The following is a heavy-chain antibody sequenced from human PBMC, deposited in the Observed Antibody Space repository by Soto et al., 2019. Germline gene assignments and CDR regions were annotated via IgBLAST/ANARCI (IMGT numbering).Heavy chain of an antibody. CDR3: ARVSEQWLVRGWFDP. J-gene: IGHJ5*02. CDR2: IYYSGST. Sequence: QVQLQESGPGLVKPSQTLSLTCTVSGGSISSGDYYWSWIRQPPGKGLEWIGYIYYSGSTYYNPSLKSRVTISVDTSRNPFTLKLSSVTAADTAVYYCARVSEQWLVRGWFDPWGQGTLVTVSS. V-gene: IGHV4-30-4*01. CDR1: GGSISSGDYY. D-gene: IGHD6-19*01.